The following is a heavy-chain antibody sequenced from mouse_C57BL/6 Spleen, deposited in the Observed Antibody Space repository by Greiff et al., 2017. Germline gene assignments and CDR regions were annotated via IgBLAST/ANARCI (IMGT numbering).Heavy chain of an antibody. Sequence: LQESGAELVRPGASVKLSCKASGYTFTDYYINWVKQRPGQGLEWIARIYPGSGNTYYNEKFKGKATLTAEKSSSTAYMQLSSLTSEDSAVYFCARGGWLVLMDYWGQGTSVTVSS. CDR1: GYTFTDYY. V-gene: IGHV1-76*01. D-gene: IGHD2-3*01. CDR2: IYPGSGNT. CDR3: ARGGWLVLMDY. J-gene: IGHJ4*01.